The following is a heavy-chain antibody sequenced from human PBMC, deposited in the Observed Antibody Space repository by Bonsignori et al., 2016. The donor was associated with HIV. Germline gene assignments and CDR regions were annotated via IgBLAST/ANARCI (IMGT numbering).Heavy chain of an antibody. V-gene: IGHV3-48*03. CDR2: ISSSGSTI. CDR1: GFTFSSYE. D-gene: IGHD3-3*01. CDR3: ARGATGGFLEWLQYNYYYMDV. J-gene: IGHJ6*03. Sequence: GGSLRLSCAASGFTFSSYEMNWVRQAPGKGLEWVSYISSSGSTIYYADSVKGRFTISRDNAKNSLYLQMNSLRAEDTAVYYCARGATGGFLEWLQYNYYYMDVWGKGTTVTVSS.